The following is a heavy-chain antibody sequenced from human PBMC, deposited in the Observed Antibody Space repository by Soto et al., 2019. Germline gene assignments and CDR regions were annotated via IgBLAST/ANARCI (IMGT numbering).Heavy chain of an antibody. D-gene: IGHD1-20*01. V-gene: IGHV4-34*01. CDR1: GGSFSGYY. CDR2: INHSGST. J-gene: IGHJ4*02. CDR3: ARGRYNWNY. Sequence: QVQLQQWGAGLLKPSETLSLTCAVYGGSFSGYYWSWIRQPPGKGLEWIGEINHSGSTNYNPSLKRRVTVSVDTSKNQFSLKLSSVIAADTAVYYCARGRYNWNYWGQGTLVTVSS.